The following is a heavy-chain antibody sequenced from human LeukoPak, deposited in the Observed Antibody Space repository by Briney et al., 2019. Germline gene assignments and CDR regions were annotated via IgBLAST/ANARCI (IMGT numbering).Heavy chain of an antibody. J-gene: IGHJ4*02. D-gene: IGHD6-13*01. Sequence: SVKVSCKASGGTFSSYAISWVRQAPGQGLEWMGRIIPILGIANYAQKFQGRVTITADKSTSTAYMELRSLRSDDTAVYYCARYSSSWPFDYWGQGTLVTVSS. CDR3: ARYSSSWPFDY. V-gene: IGHV1-69*04. CDR2: IIPILGIA. CDR1: GGTFSSYA.